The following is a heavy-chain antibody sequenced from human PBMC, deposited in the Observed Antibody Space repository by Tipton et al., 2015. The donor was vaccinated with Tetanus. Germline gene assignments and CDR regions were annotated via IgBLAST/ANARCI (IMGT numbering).Heavy chain of an antibody. V-gene: IGHV4-31*03. J-gene: IGHJ4*01. D-gene: IGHD2-21*02. CDR2: ISYTGTT. CDR3: ATVGLVTASVKY. CDR1: GAPINRGGYY. Sequence: TLSLTCTVSGAPINRGGYYWSWIRQHPGKGLDWIGYISYTGTTHYNPSLKSRVTISLDRSKNQFSLKLTSVTAADTAVYYCATVGLVTASVKYWGQGTLVTVSS.